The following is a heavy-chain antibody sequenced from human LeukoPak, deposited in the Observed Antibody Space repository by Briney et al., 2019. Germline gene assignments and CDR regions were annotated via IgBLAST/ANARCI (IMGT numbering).Heavy chain of an antibody. CDR2: IYTSGST. J-gene: IGHJ4*02. CDR1: GGSISSYY. D-gene: IGHD3-3*01. Sequence: SETLSLTCTVSGGSISSYYWSWIRQPAGKGLEWIGRIYTSGSTNYNPSLKSRVTMSVDTSKNQFSLKLSSVTAADTAVYYCARHSYDFWSGYSIRPFFDYWGQGTLVTVSS. CDR3: ARHSYDFWSGYSIRPFFDY. V-gene: IGHV4-4*07.